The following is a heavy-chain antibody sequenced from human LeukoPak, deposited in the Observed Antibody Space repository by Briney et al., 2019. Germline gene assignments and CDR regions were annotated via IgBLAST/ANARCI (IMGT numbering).Heavy chain of an antibody. CDR2: INPNSGGT. Sequence: ASVKVFCKASGYTFTSYAMNWLRQDPGQGLEWMGWINPNSGGTIYEQKFQGRVTVTRDASIFTAYMELSRMRSDDKAVDFCSRGADSVLSSGELTGWGTGGFYYMDVWGKGSTVTVSS. V-gene: IGHV1-2*02. CDR1: GYTFTSYA. CDR3: SRGADSVLSSGELTGWGTGGFYYMDV. J-gene: IGHJ6*03. D-gene: IGHD3-10*01.